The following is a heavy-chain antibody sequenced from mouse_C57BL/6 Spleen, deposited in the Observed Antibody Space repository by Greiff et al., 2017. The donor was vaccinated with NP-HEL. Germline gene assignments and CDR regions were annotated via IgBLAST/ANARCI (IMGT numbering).Heavy chain of an antibody. V-gene: IGHV10-1*01. D-gene: IGHD2-1*01. CDR1: GFSFNTYA. Sequence: EVQGVESGGGLVQPKGSLKLSCAASGFSFNTYAMNWVRQAPGKGLEWVARIRSKSNNYATYYADSVKDRFTSSRDDSESMLHLQMNNLKTEDTGMYYWVRHPYGNYTMDYWGQGTSVTVSS. J-gene: IGHJ4*01. CDR2: IRSKSNNYAT. CDR3: VRHPYGNYTMDY.